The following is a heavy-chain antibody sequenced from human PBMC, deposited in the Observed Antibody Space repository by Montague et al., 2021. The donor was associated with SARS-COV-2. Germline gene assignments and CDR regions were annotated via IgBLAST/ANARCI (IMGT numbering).Heavy chain of an antibody. CDR3: ARGHLSVSMIVVVFTSASYYYDY. Sequence: SETLSLTCSVSGVSISRSVYYWGWIRQPPGKGLEWIGDIKQSGSTNYNPSLKSRVTISVDTSKNQFSLKLTSVTAADTAVYFCARGHLSVSMIVVVFTSASYYYDYWGQGAQVTVSS. CDR2: IKQSGST. CDR1: GVSISRSVYY. V-gene: IGHV4-39*07. D-gene: IGHD3-22*01. J-gene: IGHJ4*02.